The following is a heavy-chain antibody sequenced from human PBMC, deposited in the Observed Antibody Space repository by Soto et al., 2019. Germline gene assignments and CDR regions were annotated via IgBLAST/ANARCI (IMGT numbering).Heavy chain of an antibody. CDR1: GFTFSSYA. CDR3: ATAYYDSRGFQDR. D-gene: IGHD3-22*01. CDR2: ISYDGSNK. J-gene: IGHJ5*02. Sequence: GGSLRLSCAASGFTFSSYAMHWVRQAPGKGLEWVAVISYDGSNKYYADSVKGRFTISRDNSKNTLYLQMNSLRAEDTATYFCATAYYDSRGFQDRWGQGTLVTVSS. V-gene: IGHV3-30-3*01.